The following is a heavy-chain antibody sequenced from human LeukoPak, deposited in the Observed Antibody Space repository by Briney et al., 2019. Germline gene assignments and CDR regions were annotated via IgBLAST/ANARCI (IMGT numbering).Heavy chain of an antibody. Sequence: SETLSLTCAVYGGSFSGYYWSWIRQPPGKGLEWIGEINHSGSTNYNPSLKSRVTISVDTSKNQFSLKLSSVTAADTAVYYCARLAGTGTPWGQGTLVTVSS. CDR3: ARLAGTGTP. CDR1: GGSFSGYY. V-gene: IGHV4-34*01. D-gene: IGHD1-1*01. CDR2: INHSGST. J-gene: IGHJ5*02.